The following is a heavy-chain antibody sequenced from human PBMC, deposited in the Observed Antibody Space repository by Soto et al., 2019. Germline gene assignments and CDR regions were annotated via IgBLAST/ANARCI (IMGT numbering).Heavy chain of an antibody. CDR1: GFTFSGYS. J-gene: IGHJ4*02. CDR2: ISYDGSNK. V-gene: IGHV3-30*04. Sequence: GGSLRLSCAASGFTFSGYSMHWVRQSPGKGLEWLALISYDGSNKYYADSVKGRFTISRDNSKNTLYLQMNSLRAEDTAVYYSARGPYHDSRGSYLGCLDHWGQGTLVTVSS. CDR3: ARGPYHDSRGSYLGCLDH. D-gene: IGHD3-22*01.